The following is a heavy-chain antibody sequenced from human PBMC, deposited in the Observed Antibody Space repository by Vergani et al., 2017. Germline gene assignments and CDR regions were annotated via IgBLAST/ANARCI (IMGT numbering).Heavy chain of an antibody. J-gene: IGHJ3*01. V-gene: IGHV5-51*01. CDR1: GYIFSNFW. CDR3: ASGGHGSENGGALQL. CDR2: IYPGDSEV. Sequence: EVQLVQSGAEVKKPGESLKISCQAFGYIFSNFWIGWVRQRPGRGLEWMGIIYPGDSEVKSNPTFRGQVIFSVGTSVNTAYLQWRSLQASDTATYFCASGGHGSENGGALQLWGQGTNITVSS. D-gene: IGHD3-10*01.